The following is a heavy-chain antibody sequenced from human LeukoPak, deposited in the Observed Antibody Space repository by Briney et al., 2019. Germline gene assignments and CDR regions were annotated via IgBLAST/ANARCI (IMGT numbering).Heavy chain of an antibody. CDR3: ARAMNKSGDYLGFDP. CDR2: IYHSGSS. V-gene: IGHV4-38-2*02. CDR1: GYSISSGYY. D-gene: IGHD3-3*01. J-gene: IGHJ5*02. Sequence: PSETLSLTCTVSGYSISSGYYWGWIRQPPGKGLECIGSIYHSGSSYYNPSLKSRVTISVDTSKNQLSLKLSSMTAADTAVYYCARAMNKSGDYLGFDPWGQGTLVTVSS.